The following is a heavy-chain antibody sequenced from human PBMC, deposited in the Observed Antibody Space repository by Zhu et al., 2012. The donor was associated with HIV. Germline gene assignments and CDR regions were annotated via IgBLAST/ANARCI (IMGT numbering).Heavy chain of an antibody. Sequence: QVQLQQWGTGLLKPSETLSLTCAVYGESFNVYYWSWIRQSPGKGLEWIGEVHHSGRTNYNPSRKSRVTISIDTSKKQFSLKMTSVTAAETAVYYCARRGDVAAVGSDYQRGISVWGQGTTVTVSS. CDR2: VHHSGRT. CDR3: ARRGDVAAVGSDYQRGISV. CDR1: GESFNVYY. V-gene: IGHV4-34*01. J-gene: IGHJ6*02. D-gene: IGHD6-13*01.